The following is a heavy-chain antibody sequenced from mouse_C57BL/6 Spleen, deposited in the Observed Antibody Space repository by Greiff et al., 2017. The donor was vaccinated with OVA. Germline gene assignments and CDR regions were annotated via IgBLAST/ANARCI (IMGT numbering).Heavy chain of an antibody. Sequence: VQLQQPGAELVRPGTSVKLSCKASGYTFTSYWMHWVKQRPGQGLEWIGVIDPSASYTNYNQKFKGKATLTVDKSSSTAYMQLSSLTSEDSAVYYCAIYDDYGRDLDYWGQGTSLTVSS. V-gene: IGHV1-59*01. CDR3: AIYDDYGRDLDY. D-gene: IGHD2-3*01. J-gene: IGHJ2*02. CDR1: GYTFTSYW. CDR2: IDPSASYT.